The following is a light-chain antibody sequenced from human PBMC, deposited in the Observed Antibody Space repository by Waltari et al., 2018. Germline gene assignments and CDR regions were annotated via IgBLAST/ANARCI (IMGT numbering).Light chain of an antibody. CDR2: DVS. CDR3: SSYTSSSTYV. J-gene: IGLJ1*01. V-gene: IGLV2-14*01. CDR1: ITDVVGYNY. Sequence: QSALTQPASVSGSPAQSITISCTGTITDVVGYNYSPWYQQHPGKAPKLMIYDVSKRPSGVSNRFSGSKSGNTASLTISGLQAEDEADYYCSSYTSSSTYVFGTGTKVTVL.